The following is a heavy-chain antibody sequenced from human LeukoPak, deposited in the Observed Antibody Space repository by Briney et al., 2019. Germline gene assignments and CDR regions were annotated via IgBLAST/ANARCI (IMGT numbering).Heavy chain of an antibody. J-gene: IGHJ4*02. Sequence: SGPTLVKHTQTLTLTCTFSGFTLDLRGMSVGWIRQPPGKALEWLALILWDDDERYSPSLKSRLTITKDTSKNQVVLTMTNMDPVDTGTYYCVHTSDALFAYWGQGTLVTVSS. CDR3: VHTSDALFAY. CDR1: GFTLDLRGMS. V-gene: IGHV2-5*02. CDR2: ILWDDDE.